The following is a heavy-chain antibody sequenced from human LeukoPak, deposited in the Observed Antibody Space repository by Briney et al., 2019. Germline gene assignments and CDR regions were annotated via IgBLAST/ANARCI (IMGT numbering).Heavy chain of an antibody. CDR2: ITSSTGT. D-gene: IGHD3-10*01. CDR1: GFTFNSYS. J-gene: IGHJ4*02. V-gene: IGHV3-48*02. CDR3: ARGGIVRGSIDGYFDY. Sequence: PGGSLRLSCAASGFTFNSYSTNWVRQAPGKGLEWVSYITSSTGTKYADSVKGRFTVSRDNAKNSLYLQMNSLRDEDTAVYYCARGGIVRGSIDGYFDYWGQGTLVTVSS.